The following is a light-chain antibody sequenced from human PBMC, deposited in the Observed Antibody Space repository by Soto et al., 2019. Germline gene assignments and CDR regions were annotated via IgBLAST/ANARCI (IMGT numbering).Light chain of an antibody. Sequence: DIQMTQSPSSLSASVGDRVTITCRASQSISRYLNWYQHRPGQAPKLLINAASNLRSGVPSRFRGSGSGTDFTLTITSLQPEDFAFYYCQQSYVPPPITFGQGTRLEIK. J-gene: IGKJ5*01. CDR2: AAS. V-gene: IGKV1-39*01. CDR1: QSISRY. CDR3: QQSYVPPPIT.